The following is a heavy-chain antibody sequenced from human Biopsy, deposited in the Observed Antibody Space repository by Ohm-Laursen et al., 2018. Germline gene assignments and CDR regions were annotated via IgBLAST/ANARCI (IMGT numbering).Heavy chain of an antibody. V-gene: IGHV4-59*07. CDR2: VYYSGTT. D-gene: IGHD2/OR15-2a*01. J-gene: IGHJ6*02. CDR3: TRATNSTGWPYYYFYGMDI. CDR1: GGSISSDW. Sequence: SDTLSLTCIASGGSISSDWWSWIRQTPGKGLEWIGYVYYSGTTTYNPSLRSRVTISVDTSMNQISLRLQSVTAADTAIYYCTRATNSTGWPYYYFYGMDIWGQGTTVTVSS.